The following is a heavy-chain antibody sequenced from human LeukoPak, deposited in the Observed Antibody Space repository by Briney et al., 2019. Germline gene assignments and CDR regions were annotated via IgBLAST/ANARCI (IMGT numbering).Heavy chain of an antibody. D-gene: IGHD3-10*01. J-gene: IGHJ4*02. CDR2: ISWDGGST. Sequence: GGSLRLSCAASGFTFDDYTMHWVRQAPGKGLEWVSLISWDGGSTYYADSVKGRFTISRDNSKNSLYLQMNSLRTEDTALYYCAKDHGSGSGVDYWGQGTLVTVSS. CDR3: AKDHGSGSGVDY. V-gene: IGHV3-43*01. CDR1: GFTFDDYT.